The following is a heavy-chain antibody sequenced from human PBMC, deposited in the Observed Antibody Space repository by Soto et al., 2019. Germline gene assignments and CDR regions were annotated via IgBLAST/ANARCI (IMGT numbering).Heavy chain of an antibody. V-gene: IGHV3-33*01. J-gene: IGHJ4*02. CDR2: LWYHGSDK. Sequence: GESLRHSSATSGFPFIHYVMHWFRQAPGQGLEWVAVLWYHGSDKFYADSVKGRFTISRDNSKNTLYLQMNSLRAEDTAVYYCARDHGGQSGKFIFENRGQRNQVTGSS. D-gene: IGHD3-16*01. CDR3: ARDHGGQSGKFIFEN. CDR1: GFPFIHYV.